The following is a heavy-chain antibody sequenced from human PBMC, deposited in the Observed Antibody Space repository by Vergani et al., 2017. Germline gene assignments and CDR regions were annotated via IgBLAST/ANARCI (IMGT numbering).Heavy chain of an antibody. CDR2: IHYDGSHE. CDR3: AGDRSCATISCYFSGAFDY. J-gene: IGHJ4*02. Sequence: QVQLVESGGGVVQPGRSLRFSCAASGFSFSSFGFHWVRQAPGKGLEWVAFIHYDGSHEYYIDAVKGRFTISRDNSKNTLIMQMNGLRAEDTAVYYCAGDRSCATISCYFSGAFDYWGQGTLVSVSS. V-gene: IGHV3-33*01. CDR1: GFSFSSFG. D-gene: IGHD2-2*01.